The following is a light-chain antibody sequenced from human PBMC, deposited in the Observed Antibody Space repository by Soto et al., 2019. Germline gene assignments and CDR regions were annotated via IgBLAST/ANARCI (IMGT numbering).Light chain of an antibody. V-gene: IGLV2-8*01. CDR1: SSDIGGYNF. J-gene: IGLJ3*02. CDR2: EVN. CDR3: SSYAGTNNLGV. Sequence: QSVLTRPPSASGSPGQSVTISCTGTSSDIGGYNFVSWYQQHPGKAPKLIIYEVNKRPSGVPDRFSGSKSGNTASLTVSGLQADDEGDYYCSSYAGTNNLGVFGGGTKLTVL.